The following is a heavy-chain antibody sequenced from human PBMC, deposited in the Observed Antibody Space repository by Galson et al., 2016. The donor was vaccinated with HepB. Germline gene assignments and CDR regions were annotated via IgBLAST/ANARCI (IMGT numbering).Heavy chain of an antibody. Sequence: SLRLSCAASDFTFSGRWMHWVRQVPGKGLVWVSYINADGTSTTYADSVKGRFTISRDNAKNTVHLQMNSLRAEDTAIYYCTRNDSSGLDVWGQGTTVTVSS. CDR2: INADGTST. CDR3: TRNDSSGLDV. D-gene: IGHD6-6*01. V-gene: IGHV3-74*01. J-gene: IGHJ6*02. CDR1: DFTFSGRW.